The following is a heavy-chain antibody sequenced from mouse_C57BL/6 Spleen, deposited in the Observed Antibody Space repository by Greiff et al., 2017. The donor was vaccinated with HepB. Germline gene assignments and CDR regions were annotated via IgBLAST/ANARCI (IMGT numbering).Heavy chain of an antibody. CDR2: IHPNSGST. CDR1: GYTFTSYW. J-gene: IGHJ2*01. CDR3: DGRSWDRYFGY. D-gene: IGHD4-1*01. Sequence: QVQLQQSGAELVKPGASVKLSCKASGYTFTSYWMHWVKQRPGQGLEWIGMIHPNSGSTNYNEKFKSKATLTVDKSSSTAYMQLTSLTSEDYAVYFCDGRSWDRYFGYWGQGTTLTVSS. V-gene: IGHV1-64*01.